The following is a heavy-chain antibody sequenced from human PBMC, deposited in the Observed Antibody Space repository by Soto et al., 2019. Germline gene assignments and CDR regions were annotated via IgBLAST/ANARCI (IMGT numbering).Heavy chain of an antibody. CDR3: ARADLFDY. CDR1: GGSFSGYY. Sequence: SETLSLTCAVYGGSFSGYYWSWIRQTPGKGLEWIGEINHSGSTNYNPSLKSRVTISVDTSKNQFSLKLSSVTAADTAVYYCARADLFDYWGQGTLVTVSS. J-gene: IGHJ4*02. V-gene: IGHV4-34*01. CDR2: INHSGST.